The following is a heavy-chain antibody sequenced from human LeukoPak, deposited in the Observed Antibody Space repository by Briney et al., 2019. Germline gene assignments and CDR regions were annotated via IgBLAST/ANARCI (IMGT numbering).Heavy chain of an antibody. V-gene: IGHV1-46*01. CDR3: ARDPEHYYGSGSYSRYYYMDV. CDR2: INPSGGST. Sequence: VASVKVSCKASGYTFTSYYMHWVRQAPGQGLEWMGIINPSGGSTSYAQKFQGRVTMTRDTSTSTVYMELSSLRSEDTAVYYCARDPEHYYGSGSYSRYYYMDVWGKGTTVTISS. D-gene: IGHD3-10*01. J-gene: IGHJ6*03. CDR1: GYTFTSYY.